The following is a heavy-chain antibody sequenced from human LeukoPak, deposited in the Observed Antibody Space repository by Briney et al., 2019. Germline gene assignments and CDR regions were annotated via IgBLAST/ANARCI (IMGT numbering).Heavy chain of an antibody. CDR3: ARQEDGYQIDY. Sequence: SETLSLTCTVSGDSINSGSYHWGRIRQPPGKGLEWIGTMFYSGSMYYNPSLKSRVTMSVDTPKSQFSLKLKSVTAADTAVYYCARQEDGYQIDYWGQGTLVTVSS. J-gene: IGHJ4*02. CDR2: MFYSGSM. CDR1: GDSINSGSYH. D-gene: IGHD5-24*01. V-gene: IGHV4-39*07.